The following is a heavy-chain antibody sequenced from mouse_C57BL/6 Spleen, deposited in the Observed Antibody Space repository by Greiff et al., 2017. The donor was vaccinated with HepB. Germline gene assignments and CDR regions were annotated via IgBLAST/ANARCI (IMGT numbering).Heavy chain of an antibody. CDR2: ILPGSGST. V-gene: IGHV1-9*01. D-gene: IGHD1-1*01. Sequence: QVQLQQSGAELMKPGASVKLSCKATGYTFTGYWIEWVKQRPGHGLEWIGEILPGSGSTNYNEKFKGKATFTADTSSTTAYLQLSSLTTEDSAIYYGARSPYDGSSYRSYFDVWGTGTTVTVSS. CDR3: ARSPYDGSSYRSYFDV. J-gene: IGHJ1*03. CDR1: GYTFTGYW.